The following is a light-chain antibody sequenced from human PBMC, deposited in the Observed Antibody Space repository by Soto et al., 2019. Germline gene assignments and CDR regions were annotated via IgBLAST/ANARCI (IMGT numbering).Light chain of an antibody. J-gene: IGKJ1*01. CDR2: GAS. V-gene: IGKV3-20*01. CDR1: QSVSSNY. Sequence: EIVLTQSPGTLSLSPGERATLSCRASQSVSSNYLAWYQKKTGQAPRLLIYGASSRATGIPDRFMGSWSGTDFTLTISRLEPEDLAVYYCQQYGSWTFGQGTKVDIK. CDR3: QQYGSWT.